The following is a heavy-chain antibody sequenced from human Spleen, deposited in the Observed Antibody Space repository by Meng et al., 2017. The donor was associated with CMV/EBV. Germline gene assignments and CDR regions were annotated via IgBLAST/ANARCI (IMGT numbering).Heavy chain of an antibody. V-gene: IGHV4-34*01. CDR1: GGSRSTYY. D-gene: IGHD2-2*01. Sequence: VSGGSRSTYYWCLVLPPPGKGLECIGESTHSGSTNHNPSLDSRVTISVDPSKTQFSLKLSSVTAADTAVSYCAMNHCSSTSFWFDYWGQGTLVTVSS. J-gene: IGHJ4*02. CDR3: AMNHCSSTSFWFDY. CDR2: STHSGST.